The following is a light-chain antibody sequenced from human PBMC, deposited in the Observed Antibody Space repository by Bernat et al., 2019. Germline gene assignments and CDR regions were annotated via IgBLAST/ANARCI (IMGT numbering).Light chain of an antibody. Sequence: DIVMTQSPLSLPVTPGEPASISCRSSQSLLHSNGYNYLDWYLQKPGQSPQLLIYLGSNRASGVPDRFSGSGSGTDFTLKISRVEAEDVGVYYCMQSIQLPHTFGGGTRLEIK. J-gene: IGKJ4*01. V-gene: IGKV2-28*01. CDR1: QSLLHSNGYNY. CDR2: LGS. CDR3: MQSIQLPHT.